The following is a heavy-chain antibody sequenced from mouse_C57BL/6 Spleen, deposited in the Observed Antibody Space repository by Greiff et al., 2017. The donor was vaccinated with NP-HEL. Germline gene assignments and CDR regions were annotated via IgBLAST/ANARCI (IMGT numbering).Heavy chain of an antibody. V-gene: IGHV1-82*01. CDR2: IYPGDGDT. D-gene: IGHD4-1*01. J-gene: IGHJ3*01. CDR3: ARWDWAWFAY. CDR1: GYAFSSSW. Sequence: VQLQQSGPELVKPGASVKISCKASGYAFSSSWMNWVKQRPGKGLEWIGRIYPGDGDTNYNGKFKGKATLTADKSSSTAYMQLSSLTSEDSAVYFCARWDWAWFAYWGQGTLVTVSA.